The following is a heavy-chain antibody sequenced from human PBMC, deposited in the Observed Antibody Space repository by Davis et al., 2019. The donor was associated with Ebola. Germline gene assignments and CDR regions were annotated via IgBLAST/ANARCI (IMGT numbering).Heavy chain of an antibody. J-gene: IGHJ6*02. V-gene: IGHV3-53*01. CDR2: IYSGGST. D-gene: IGHD7-27*01. Sequence: PGGSLRLSCAASGFTVSSNYMSWVRQAPGKGLEWVSVIYSGGSTYYADSVKGRFTISRDNSKNTLYLQMNSLRAEDTAVYYCARDHLLGKGVDYYYYGMDVWGQGTTVTVSS. CDR3: ARDHLLGKGVDYYYYGMDV. CDR1: GFTVSSNY.